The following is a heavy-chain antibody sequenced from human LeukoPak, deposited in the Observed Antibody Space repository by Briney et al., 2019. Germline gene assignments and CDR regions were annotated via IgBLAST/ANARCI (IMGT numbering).Heavy chain of an antibody. CDR3: AYYGIPRGYYYYYMDV. V-gene: IGHV1-69*06. Sequence: GASVKVSCKASGGTFSSYAISWVRQAPGQGLEWMGGIIPIFGTANYAQKFQGRVTITADKSTSTAYMELSSLRSEDTAVYYCAYYGIPRGYYYYYMDVWGKGTTVTVSS. CDR2: IIPIFGTA. CDR1: GGTFSSYA. J-gene: IGHJ6*03. D-gene: IGHD4-17*01.